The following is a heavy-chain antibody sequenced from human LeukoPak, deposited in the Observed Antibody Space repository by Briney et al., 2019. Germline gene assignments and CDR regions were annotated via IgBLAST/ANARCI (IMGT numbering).Heavy chain of an antibody. CDR1: GFTFSSYG. V-gene: IGHV3-23*01. CDR2: ISGSGGST. J-gene: IGHJ3*02. CDR3: ARSKRNGFDI. Sequence: GGSLRLSCAASGFTFSSYGMSWVRQAPGKGLEWVSAISGSGGSTYYADSVKGRFTISRDNAKNSLYLQMNSLRAEDTAVYYCARSKRNGFDIWGQGTMVTVSS.